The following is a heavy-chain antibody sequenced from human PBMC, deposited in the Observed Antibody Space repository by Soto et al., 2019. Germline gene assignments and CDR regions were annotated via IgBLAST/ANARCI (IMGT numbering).Heavy chain of an antibody. CDR1: GGSFSGNY. J-gene: IGHJ6*02. CDR3: ARVVWDLSSGWKIYYYYYGMDV. Sequence: AETLSLTCAVYGGSFSGNYWSWIRQPPGKWLEWIGEINHSGSTNYNPSLKSRVTISVDTSKNQFSLKLSSVTAADTAVYYCARVVWDLSSGWKIYYYYYGMDVWGQGTTVTVS. V-gene: IGHV4-34*01. CDR2: INHSGST. D-gene: IGHD6-19*01.